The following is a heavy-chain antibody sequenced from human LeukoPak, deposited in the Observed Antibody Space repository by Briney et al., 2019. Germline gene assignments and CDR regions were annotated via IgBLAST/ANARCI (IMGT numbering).Heavy chain of an antibody. Sequence: PGGSLRLSCAASGFTFSSYWMSWVRQAPGKGLEWVANIKQDGSEKYYVDSVKGRFTISRDNSKNTLYLQMNSLRAEDTAVYYCAKPRIVGATLFDYWGQGTLVTVSS. V-gene: IGHV3-7*01. J-gene: IGHJ4*02. CDR1: GFTFSSYW. D-gene: IGHD1-26*01. CDR2: IKQDGSEK. CDR3: AKPRIVGATLFDY.